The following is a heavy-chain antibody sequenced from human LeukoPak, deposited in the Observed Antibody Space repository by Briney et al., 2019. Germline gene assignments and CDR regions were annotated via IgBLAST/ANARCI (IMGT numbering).Heavy chain of an antibody. V-gene: IGHV3-23*01. CDR3: AREVRSSGWYGARYFDY. J-gene: IGHJ4*02. CDR2: ISGSGGST. D-gene: IGHD6-19*01. Sequence: GGSLRLSCAASGFTFSSYAMSWVRQAPGKGLEWVSAISGSGGSTYYADSVKGRFTISRDNSKNTLYLQMNSLRAEDTAVYYCAREVRSSGWYGARYFDYWGQGTLVTVSS. CDR1: GFTFSSYA.